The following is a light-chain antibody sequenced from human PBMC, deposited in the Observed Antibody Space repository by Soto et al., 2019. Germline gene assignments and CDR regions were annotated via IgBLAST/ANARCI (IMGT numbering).Light chain of an antibody. CDR3: QQYNDWPPGKT. V-gene: IGKV3-15*01. CDR1: QNVDNN. CDR2: DAS. J-gene: IGKJ2*01. Sequence: EIVLTQSPATLSVSPGERATLSCRASQNVDNNLAWYQQKPGQAPRLLIYDASTRASGIPARFSGSGSGTDFMLTISRLQSEDFAIYYCQQYNDWPPGKTFGQGTKLESK.